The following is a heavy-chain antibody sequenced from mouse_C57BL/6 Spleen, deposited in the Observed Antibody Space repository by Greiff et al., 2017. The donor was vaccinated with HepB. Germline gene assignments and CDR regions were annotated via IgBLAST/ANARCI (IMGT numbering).Heavy chain of an antibody. CDR2: IYPRDGST. J-gene: IGHJ3*01. CDR3: ARVGIRRTFAY. Sequence: VQLQHSGPELVKPGASVKLSCKASGYTFTSYDINWVKQRPGQGLEWIGWIYPRDGSTKYNEKFKGKATLTVDTSSSTAYMELHSLTSEDSAVYFCARVGIRRTFAYWGQGTLVTVSA. V-gene: IGHV1-85*01. D-gene: IGHD2-12*01. CDR1: GYTFTSYD.